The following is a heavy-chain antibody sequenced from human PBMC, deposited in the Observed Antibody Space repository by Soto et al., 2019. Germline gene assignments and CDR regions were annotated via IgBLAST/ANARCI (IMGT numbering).Heavy chain of an antibody. CDR3: ARVYYDFRSGYYNNWFDP. V-gene: IGHV4-31*03. D-gene: IGHD3-3*01. CDR2: IYYSGST. Sequence: PSETLSLTCTVSGGSISSGGYYWSWIRQHPGKGLEWIGYIYYSGSTYYNPSLKSRVTISVDTSKNQFSLKLSSVTAADTAVYYCARVYYDFRSGYYNNWFDPWGQGTLVTVSS. J-gene: IGHJ5*02. CDR1: GGSISSGGYY.